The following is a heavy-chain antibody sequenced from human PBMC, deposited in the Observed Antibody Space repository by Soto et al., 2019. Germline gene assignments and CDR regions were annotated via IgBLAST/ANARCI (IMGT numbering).Heavy chain of an antibody. V-gene: IGHV5-51*01. J-gene: IGHJ5*02. D-gene: IGHD4-4*01. Sequence: GESLKISCKGSGYRFSSYWIAWVRQMPGKGLEWMGIIYPGDSDARYSPSFQGQVTISVDKSISTAYLQWSSLKASDTAIYYCARQLGHDYINNWFDPWGQGTLVTDSS. CDR2: IYPGDSDA. CDR1: GYRFSSYW. CDR3: ARQLGHDYINNWFDP.